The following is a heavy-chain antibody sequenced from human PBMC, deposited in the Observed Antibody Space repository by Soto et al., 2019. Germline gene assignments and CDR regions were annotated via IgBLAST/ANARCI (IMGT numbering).Heavy chain of an antibody. CDR2: ISYDGSKE. J-gene: IGHJ6*02. Sequence: VQLVESGGGVVQPGRSLRLSCAASGFTFSSYGMHWVRQAPGKGLEWVAVISYDGSKEFYADPVKGRFTISRDNSKNTLYLQMNSLRAEDTAVYYCAKDLRLWSKDYYYYGMDVWGQGTTVTVSS. CDR3: AKDLRLWSKDYYYYGMDV. CDR1: GFTFSSYG. V-gene: IGHV3-30*18. D-gene: IGHD5-18*01.